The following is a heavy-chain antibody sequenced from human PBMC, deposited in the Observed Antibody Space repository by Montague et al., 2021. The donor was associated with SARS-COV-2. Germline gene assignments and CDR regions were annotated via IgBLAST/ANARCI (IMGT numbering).Heavy chain of an antibody. V-gene: IGHV4-39*02. CDR3: ARDSRMTMLVAVQGYGIDV. CDR2: IYYSGST. CDR1: GGSISSSNYY. Sequence: SETLSLTCTVSGGSISSSNYYWDWIRQPPGKGLEWIGSIYYSGSTYYNPSLKSRVTISVDTSKNHFSLKLSSVTAADTAVYYCARDSRMTMLVAVQGYGIDVWGQGTTVTVSS. J-gene: IGHJ6*02. D-gene: IGHD2-15*01.